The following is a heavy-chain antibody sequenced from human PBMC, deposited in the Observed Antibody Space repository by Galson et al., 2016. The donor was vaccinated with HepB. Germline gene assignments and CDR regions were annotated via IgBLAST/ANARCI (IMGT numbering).Heavy chain of an antibody. CDR2: IRPNSGAT. V-gene: IGHV1-2*06. D-gene: IGHD3-16*01. Sequence: SVKVSCKASGDILTAYDVHWVRQAPGQGLEWMGRIRPNSGATNYAQNFQGRVTMTRDTSIYTAYMELNSLTSDDVAVYYCATQESYDSNFDSWGQGTLVTVSS. CDR1: GDILTAYD. J-gene: IGHJ4*02. CDR3: ATQESYDSNFDS.